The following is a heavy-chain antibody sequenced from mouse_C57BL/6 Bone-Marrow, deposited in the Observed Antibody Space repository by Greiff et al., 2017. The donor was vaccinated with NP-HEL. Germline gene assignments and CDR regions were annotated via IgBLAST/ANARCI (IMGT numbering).Heavy chain of an antibody. V-gene: IGHV14-4*01. Sequence: EVQLQESGAELVRPGASVKLSCTASGFNIKDDYMHWVKQRPEQGLEWIGWIDPENGDTEYASKFQGKATITADTSSNTAYLQLSSLTSEDTAVYYCTSYGNYWYFAVWGTGTTVTVSS. D-gene: IGHD2-1*01. CDR2: IDPENGDT. J-gene: IGHJ1*03. CDR3: TSYGNYWYFAV. CDR1: GFNIKDDY.